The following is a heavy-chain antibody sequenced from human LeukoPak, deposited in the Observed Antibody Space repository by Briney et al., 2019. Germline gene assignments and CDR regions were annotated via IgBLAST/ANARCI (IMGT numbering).Heavy chain of an antibody. V-gene: IGHV4-38-2*02. CDR2: IYHSGRT. CDR3: ARDTPSLIVVVNLFDY. CDR1: GYSISSGYY. Sequence: SETLSLTCTVSGYSISSGYYWGGRRQPPGKGREGMGSIYHSGRTYYNPALKRRGTITRDTAKKHFSLKLSTVTAADTAVYYCARDTPSLIVVVNLFDYWGQGTLVTVSS. J-gene: IGHJ4*02. D-gene: IGHD3-22*01.